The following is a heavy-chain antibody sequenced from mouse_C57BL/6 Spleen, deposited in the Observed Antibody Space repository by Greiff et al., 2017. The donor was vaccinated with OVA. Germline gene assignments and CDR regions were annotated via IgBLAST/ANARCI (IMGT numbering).Heavy chain of an antibody. CDR3: ARRKTGTGYYAMDY. Sequence: QVQLQQSGAELVRPGSSVKLSCKASGYTFTSYWMHWVKQRPIQGLEWIGNIDPSDSETHYNQKFKDKATLTVDKSSSTAYMQLSSLTSEDSAVYYCARRKTGTGYYAMDYWGQGTSVTVSS. CDR1: GYTFTSYW. D-gene: IGHD4-1*01. V-gene: IGHV1-52*01. J-gene: IGHJ4*01. CDR2: IDPSDSET.